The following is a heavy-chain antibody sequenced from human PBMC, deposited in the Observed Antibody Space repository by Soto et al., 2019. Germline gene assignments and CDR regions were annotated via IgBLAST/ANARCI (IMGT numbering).Heavy chain of an antibody. J-gene: IGHJ5*02. CDR3: ARVGVVVTAAHNWFDP. CDR2: INHSGSN. CDR1: GGSFSGYY. Sequence: QVQLQQWGAGLLKPSETLSLTCAVYGGSFSGYYWSWIRQPPGKGLEWIGEINHSGSNNYNPSLKSRVTRSVDTSKNRLSMKLSSVTAADTAVYYCARVGVVVTAAHNWFDPWGQGTLVTVSS. D-gene: IGHD2-21*02. V-gene: IGHV4-34*01.